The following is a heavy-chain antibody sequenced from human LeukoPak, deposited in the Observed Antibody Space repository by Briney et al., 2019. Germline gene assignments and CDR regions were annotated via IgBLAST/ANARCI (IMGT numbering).Heavy chain of an antibody. V-gene: IGHV4-59*01. Sequence: PSETLSLTCTVSGGSISSYYWSWIRQPPGKGLEWIGYIYYSRSTNYNPSLKSRVTISVDTSKNQFSLKLSSVTAADTAVYYCARASVVVAASPFDPWGQGTLVTVSS. CDR2: IYYSRST. D-gene: IGHD2-15*01. CDR1: GGSISSYY. J-gene: IGHJ5*02. CDR3: ARASVVVAASPFDP.